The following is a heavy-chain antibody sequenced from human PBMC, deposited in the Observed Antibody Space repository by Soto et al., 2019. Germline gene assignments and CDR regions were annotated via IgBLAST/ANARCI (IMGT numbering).Heavy chain of an antibody. CDR2: IYPGDSDT. J-gene: IGHJ3*02. V-gene: IGHV5-51*01. CDR1: GYSFTSYW. Sequence: KVSCKGSGYSFTSYWIGWVRQMPGKGLEWMGIIYPGDSDTRYSPSFQGQVTISADKSISTAYLQWSSLKASDTAMYYCARLSSPLEYAVQNAFDIWGQGTMVTVSS. CDR3: ARLSSPLEYAVQNAFDI. D-gene: IGHD2-2*01.